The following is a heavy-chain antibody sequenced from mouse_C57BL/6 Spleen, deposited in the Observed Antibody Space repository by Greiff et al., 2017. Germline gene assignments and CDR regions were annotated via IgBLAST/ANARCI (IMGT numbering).Heavy chain of an antibody. D-gene: IGHD2-12*01. J-gene: IGHJ4*01. V-gene: IGHV1-52*01. Sequence: QVQLQQPGAELVRPGSSVKLSCKASGYTFTSYWMHWVKQRPIQGLEWIGNIDPSDSETHYNQKFKDKATLTVDKSSSTAYMQLSSLTSEDSAVYSGSRASYNDDGGYCAIDYWGQGTSVTVSS. CDR1: GYTFTSYW. CDR2: IDPSDSET. CDR3: SRASYNDDGGYCAIDY.